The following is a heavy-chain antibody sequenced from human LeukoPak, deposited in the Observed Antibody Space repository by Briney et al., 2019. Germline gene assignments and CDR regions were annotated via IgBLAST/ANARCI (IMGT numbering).Heavy chain of an antibody. CDR2: IYYSGST. CDR3: ASRRPQQYFQH. Sequence: KPSETLSLTCTVSGGSISSSSYYWGWIRQPPGKGLEWIGSIYYSGSTYYNPSLKSRVTISVDTSKNQFSLKLSSVTAADTAVYYCASRRPQQYFQHWGQGTLVTVSS. J-gene: IGHJ1*01. V-gene: IGHV4-39*07. CDR1: GGSISSSSYY. D-gene: IGHD1-1*01.